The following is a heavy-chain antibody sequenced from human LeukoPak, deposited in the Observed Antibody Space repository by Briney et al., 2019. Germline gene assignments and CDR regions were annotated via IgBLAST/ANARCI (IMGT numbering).Heavy chain of an antibody. D-gene: IGHD1-26*01. J-gene: IGHJ4*02. CDR3: AANGYYTIEY. CDR1: GGSISSYY. CDR2: IHHTGST. Sequence: PSETLSLTCTVSGGSISSYYWNWIRQPPGKGLEWIGEIHHTGSTNYNPSLKSRVTISVDKSKNQFSLNFNSMSAADSAVYYCAANGYYTIEYWGQGTLVTVSS. V-gene: IGHV4-59*12.